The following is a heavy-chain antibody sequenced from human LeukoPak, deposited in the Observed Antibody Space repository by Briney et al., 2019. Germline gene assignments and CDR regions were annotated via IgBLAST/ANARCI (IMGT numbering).Heavy chain of an antibody. V-gene: IGHV3-23*01. Sequence: GGSLRLSCAASGXTFSSYAMSWVRQAPGKGLEWVSAISGSGGSTYYADSVKGRFTISRDNSKNTLYPQMNSLRAEDTAVYYCAKDLWFGELFSAFDIWGQGTMVTVSS. CDR3: AKDLWFGELFSAFDI. CDR2: ISGSGGST. J-gene: IGHJ3*02. D-gene: IGHD3-10*01. CDR1: GXTFSSYA.